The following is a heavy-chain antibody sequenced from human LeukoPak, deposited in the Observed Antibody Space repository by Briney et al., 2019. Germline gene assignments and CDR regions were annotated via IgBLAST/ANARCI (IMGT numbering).Heavy chain of an antibody. CDR1: GFTVSSNY. Sequence: GGSLRLSCAASGFTVSSNYMSWVRQAPGKGLEWVSYISSSGSTIYYADSVKGRFTISRDNAKNSLYLQMNSLRAEDTAVYYCATSQYSGSYFAGYWGQGTLVTVSS. CDR2: ISSSGSTI. J-gene: IGHJ4*02. D-gene: IGHD1-26*01. V-gene: IGHV3-11*01. CDR3: ATSQYSGSYFAGY.